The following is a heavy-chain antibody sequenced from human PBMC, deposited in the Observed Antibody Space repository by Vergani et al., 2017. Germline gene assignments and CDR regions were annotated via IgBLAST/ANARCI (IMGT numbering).Heavy chain of an antibody. CDR2: FDPEDGET. J-gene: IGHJ4*02. CDR1: GYTFTSYG. CDR3: ATPRPYYYGSGSYPGDFDY. Sequence: QVQLVQSGAEVKKPGASVKVSCKASGYTFTSYGISWVRQAPGKGLEWMGGFDPEDGETIYAQKFQGRVTMTEDTSTDTAYMELSSLRSEDTAVYYCATPRPYYYGSGSYPGDFDYWGQGTLVTVSS. V-gene: IGHV1-24*01. D-gene: IGHD3-10*01.